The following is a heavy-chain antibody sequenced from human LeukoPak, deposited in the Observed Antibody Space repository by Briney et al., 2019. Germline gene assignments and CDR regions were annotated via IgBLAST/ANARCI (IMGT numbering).Heavy chain of an antibody. Sequence: ASVKLSCKASGYTFTAFYLFWGRQTPGQGLEWMGWINPHSGGTDYAPKFQGRVTLTRDTSSSTAYMELSRLISDDTAIYYCARDLGFSSSWYYWGREPWSPSPQ. CDR3: ARDLGFSSSWYY. J-gene: IGHJ4*02. V-gene: IGHV1-2*02. D-gene: IGHD6-13*01. CDR1: GYTFTAFY. CDR2: INPHSGGT.